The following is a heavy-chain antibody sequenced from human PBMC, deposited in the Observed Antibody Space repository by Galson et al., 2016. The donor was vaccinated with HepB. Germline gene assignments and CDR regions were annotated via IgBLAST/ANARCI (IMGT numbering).Heavy chain of an antibody. V-gene: IGHV3-7*03. CDR1: GFSFSHYW. CDR3: ASNNRG. CDR2: ISDDGNEK. D-gene: IGHD3-10*01. J-gene: IGHJ1*01. Sequence: SLRLSCAASGFSFSHYWMSWVRQAPGKGLEYVATISDDGNEKYYVDSVRGRFTISRDNAKSSLDLQMNSLRVDDTAVYYCASNNRGWGQGTLVTVSS.